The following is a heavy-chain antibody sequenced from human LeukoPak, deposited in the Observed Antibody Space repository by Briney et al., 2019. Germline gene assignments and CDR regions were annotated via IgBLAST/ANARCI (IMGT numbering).Heavy chain of an antibody. V-gene: IGHV1-24*01. D-gene: IGHD6-6*01. CDR1: GYTLTELS. CDR3: ATVISFSLDSSSSYYFDY. J-gene: IGHJ4*02. CDR2: FDPEDGET. Sequence: ASVKVSCKVSGYTLTELSIHWVRQAPGKGLEWMGGFDPEDGETIYAQKFQGRVTMTEDTSTDTAYMELSSLRSEDTAVYYCATVISFSLDSSSSYYFDYWGQGTLVTVSS.